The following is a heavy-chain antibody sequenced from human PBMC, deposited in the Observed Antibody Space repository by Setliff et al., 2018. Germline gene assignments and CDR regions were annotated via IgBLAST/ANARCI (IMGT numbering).Heavy chain of an antibody. Sequence: SETLSLTCAVYGGSFSGYYWSWIRQPPGKGLEWIGEINHSGSTNYNPSLKSRVTISVDTSKNQFSLKLSSMTAADTAVYYCASRLRRIAAAGRRAFDIWGQGTMVTVS. D-gene: IGHD6-13*01. J-gene: IGHJ3*02. CDR1: GGSFSGYY. CDR2: INHSGST. V-gene: IGHV4-34*01. CDR3: ASRLRRIAAAGRRAFDI.